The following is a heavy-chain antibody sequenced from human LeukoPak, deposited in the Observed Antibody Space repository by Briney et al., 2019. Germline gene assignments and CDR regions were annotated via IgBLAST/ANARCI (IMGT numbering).Heavy chain of an antibody. CDR1: GFTFSNAW. D-gene: IGHD4-17*01. J-gene: IGHJ3*02. Sequence: GSLRLSCAASGFTFSNAWMSWVRQAPGKGLEWVGRIKSKTDGGTTDYAAPVKGRFTISRDDSKNTLYLQMNSLRAEDTAVYYCAKDFEGDSDYGDYDGGNAFDIWGQGTMVTVSS. CDR3: AKDFEGDSDYGDYDGGNAFDI. CDR2: IKSKTDGGTT. V-gene: IGHV3-15*01.